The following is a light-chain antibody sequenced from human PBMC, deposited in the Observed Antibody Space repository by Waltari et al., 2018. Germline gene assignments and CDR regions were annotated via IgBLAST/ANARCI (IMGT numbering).Light chain of an antibody. CDR1: ENVETN. J-gene: IGKJ1*01. CDR3: HQYKNWPPWT. Sequence: EIVVTQSPATLSLSPGARATLSCRASENVETNIAWYQQKPGQPPRLLISGASTRATDIPPRFSGSGSGTEFTLSISSLQSEDFAVYYCHQYKNWPPWTFGQGTKVEIK. V-gene: IGKV3-15*01. CDR2: GAS.